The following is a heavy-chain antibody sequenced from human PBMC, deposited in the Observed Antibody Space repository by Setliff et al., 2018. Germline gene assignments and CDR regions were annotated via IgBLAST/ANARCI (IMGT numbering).Heavy chain of an antibody. J-gene: IGHJ5*02. V-gene: IGHV4-39*07. CDR1: GASISTTYYY. CDR2: IYQNGIT. Sequence: PSETLSLTCSVSGASISTTYYYWDWIRQSPEKGLEWIGTIYQNGITYYNPSVKSRVTISVDKSKNQFSLSLTSATAADTAVYYCATDGPVLNGDYISWGQGTLVTVSS. CDR3: ATDGPVLNGDYIS. D-gene: IGHD3-10*01.